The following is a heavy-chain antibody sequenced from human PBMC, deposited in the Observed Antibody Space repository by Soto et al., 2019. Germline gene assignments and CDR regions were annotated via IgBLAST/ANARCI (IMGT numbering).Heavy chain of an antibody. CDR1: GDSVTGSSYY. Sequence: QVQLRESGPGLVKPSETLSLTCTVSGDSVTGSSYYWSWVRQSPGKGLEWIAYIYYGDYTNYSPSPGSRADISVDTSRNQVSLKLTSVTAAATAVYSCAAGQVSANAYGSPVPYPFYGMTVWGQGTTVTFSS. J-gene: IGHJ6*02. V-gene: IGHV4-61*01. CDR2: IYYGDYT. D-gene: IGHD3-10*01. CDR3: AAGQVSANAYGSPVPYPFYGMTV.